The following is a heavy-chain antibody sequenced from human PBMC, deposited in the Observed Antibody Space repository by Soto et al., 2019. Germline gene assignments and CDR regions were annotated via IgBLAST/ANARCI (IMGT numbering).Heavy chain of an antibody. CDR3: TRPPLGYCTTSTCYDYFDY. D-gene: IGHD2-8*01. Sequence: EVQLVESGGGLVEPGGSLTLSCAASGFSFTDAWMNWVRLTPGKRLEWVGGIMRSIFGVTVDYAAPVKGRFTISNDDSTNTLFLHMNSLKTDDTAIYYCTRPPLGYCTTSTCYDYFDYWGQGALVTVSS. CDR2: IMRSIFGVTV. CDR1: GFSFTDAW. V-gene: IGHV3-15*01. J-gene: IGHJ4*02.